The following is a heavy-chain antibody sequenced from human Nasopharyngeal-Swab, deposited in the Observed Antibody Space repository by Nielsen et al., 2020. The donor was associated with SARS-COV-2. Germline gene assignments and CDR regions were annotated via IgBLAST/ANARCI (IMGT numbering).Heavy chain of an antibody. V-gene: IGHV1-46*01. J-gene: IGHJ4*02. Sequence: WVRQAPGQGLEWMGIINPSGGSTSYAQKFQGRVTMTRDTSTSTVYMELSSLRSEDTAVYYCARDRRGGYCSSTSCYGNDYWGQGTLVTVSS. CDR2: INPSGGST. D-gene: IGHD2-2*01. CDR3: ARDRRGGYCSSTSCYGNDY.